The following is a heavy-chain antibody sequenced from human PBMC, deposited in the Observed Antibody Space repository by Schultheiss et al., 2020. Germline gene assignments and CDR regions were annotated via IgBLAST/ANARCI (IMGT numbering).Heavy chain of an antibody. V-gene: IGHV4-38-2*02. J-gene: IGHJ4*02. CDR3: ARGAYYYDSSGYYIFDY. D-gene: IGHD3-22*01. CDR2: IYHSGST. Sequence: SETLSLTCTVSGGSISSGYYWGWIRQPPGKGLEWIGSIYHSGSTYYNPSLKSRVTISVDTSKNQFSLKLSSVTAADTAVYYCARGAYYYDSSGYYIFDYWGQGTLVTVSS. CDR1: GGSISSGYY.